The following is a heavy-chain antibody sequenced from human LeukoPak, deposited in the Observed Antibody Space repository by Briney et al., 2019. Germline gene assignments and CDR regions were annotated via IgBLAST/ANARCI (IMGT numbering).Heavy chain of an antibody. D-gene: IGHD3-10*01. Sequence: SGTLSLTCTVSGGSISTYYWSWIRQPPGGGLEWVGHIYYSGDTKYNPSLKSRVTISVDTSKNQFSLKLSSVTAADTAVYYCARALLWGYDYWGQGTQVSVSS. CDR2: IYYSGDT. V-gene: IGHV4-59*01. CDR3: ARALLWGYDY. J-gene: IGHJ4*02. CDR1: GGSISTYY.